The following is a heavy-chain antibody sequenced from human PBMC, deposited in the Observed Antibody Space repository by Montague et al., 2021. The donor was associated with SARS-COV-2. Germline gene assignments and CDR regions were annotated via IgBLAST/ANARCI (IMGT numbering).Heavy chain of an antibody. J-gene: IGHJ6*03. CDR3: ARDGRDCGATNCQTYYDHYMDV. Sequence: SLRLSCAASGFIFNNYAMHWVRQAPGKGPQWLAAVTFDGRSQYYSSAVEGRFTISRHNSRNMLFLEMSSLRGEDTAVYYCARDGRDCGATNCQTYYDHYMDVWGQGNTVTVSS. D-gene: IGHD2-21*01. CDR2: VTFDGRSQ. CDR1: GFIFNNYA. V-gene: IGHV3-30*04.